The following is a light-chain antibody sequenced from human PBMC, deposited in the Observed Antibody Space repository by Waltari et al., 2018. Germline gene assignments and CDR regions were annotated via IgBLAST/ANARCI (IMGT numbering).Light chain of an antibody. CDR3: MQALQTPFT. CDR1: QSLLHSSGNNF. J-gene: IGKJ3*01. V-gene: IGKV2-28*01. Sequence: DIVMTQSPLSLPVTPGEPASISCRSTQSLLHSSGNNFLDWYLQKPGQSPQLLIYLGSNRASGVPDRFSGSGSGTDFTLKISRVEAEDVGVYYCMQALQTPFTFGPGTKVD. CDR2: LGS.